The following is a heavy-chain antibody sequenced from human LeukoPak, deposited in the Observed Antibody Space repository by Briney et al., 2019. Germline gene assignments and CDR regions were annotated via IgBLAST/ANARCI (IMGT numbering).Heavy chain of an antibody. CDR2: IYYSGST. CDR1: GDSISSYY. Sequence: SETLSLTCTVSGDSISSYYWSWIRQPPGKGVEWIGYIYYSGSTNYNPSLKSRVTISVDTSKNQFSLKLSSVTAADTAVYYCARGRSLLYSSSWYNWFDPWGQGTLVTVSS. J-gene: IGHJ5*02. D-gene: IGHD6-13*01. CDR3: ARGRSLLYSSSWYNWFDP. V-gene: IGHV4-59*01.